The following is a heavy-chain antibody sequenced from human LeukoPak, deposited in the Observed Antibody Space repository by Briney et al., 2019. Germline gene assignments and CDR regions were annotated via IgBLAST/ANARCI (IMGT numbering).Heavy chain of an antibody. J-gene: IGHJ3*02. CDR1: GGSISSGGYS. V-gene: IGHV4-30-2*01. D-gene: IGHD3-22*01. CDR2: IYHRGSP. Sequence: SQTLSLTCAVSGGSISSGGYSWSWIRQPPGRGLEWIGYIYHRGSPYYNPSLKSRVTISVDRSQNQFSLKLSSVTAADTAVYYCASFSVYASSGPDAFDIWGQGTMVTVSS. CDR3: ASFSVYASSGPDAFDI.